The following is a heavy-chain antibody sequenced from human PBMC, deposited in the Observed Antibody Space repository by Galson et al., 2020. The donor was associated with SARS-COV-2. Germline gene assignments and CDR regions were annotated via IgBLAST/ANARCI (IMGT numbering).Heavy chain of an antibody. CDR3: ARGVSITRNYYRYGMDV. J-gene: IGHJ6*02. CDR1: GYTFTSYG. CDR2: ISAYNGNT. D-gene: IGHD2-2*01. V-gene: IGHV1-18*04. Sequence: ASVKVSCKASGYTFTSYGISWVRQAPGPGLEWMGWISAYNGNTNYAQKLQGRVTMTTDTSTSTAYMELRSLRSDDTAVYYCARGVSITRNYYRYGMDVWGQGTTVTVSS.